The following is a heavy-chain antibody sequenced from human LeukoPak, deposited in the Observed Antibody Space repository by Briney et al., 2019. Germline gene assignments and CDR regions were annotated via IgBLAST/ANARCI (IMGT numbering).Heavy chain of an antibody. CDR1: GFTFSSYG. V-gene: IGHV3-30*02. D-gene: IGHD5-18*01. CDR3: AKVLQLWSSWNAFDI. Sequence: GGSLRLSCAASGFTFSSYGMHWVRQAPGKGLEWVAFIRYDGSNKYYADSVKGRFTISRDNSKNTLYLQMNSLRAEDTAVYYCAKVLQLWSSWNAFDIWGQGTMVTVSS. CDR2: IRYDGSNK. J-gene: IGHJ3*02.